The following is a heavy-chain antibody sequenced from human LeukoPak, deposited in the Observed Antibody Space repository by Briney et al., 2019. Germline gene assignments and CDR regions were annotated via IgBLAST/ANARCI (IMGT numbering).Heavy chain of an antibody. J-gene: IGHJ4*02. CDR1: GGSISSSSYY. CDR2: IYYTGSP. V-gene: IGHV4-39*01. Sequence: PSETLSLTCTVSGGSISSSSYYWGWIRQPPGKGLEWIGSIYYTGSPFYNPSLRSRVTMSVDTAENQFSLNLNSVTAADTAIYYCARQTYFYEASGHLNDNWDQGTLVTVSS. D-gene: IGHD2-15*01. CDR3: ARQTYFYEASGHLNDN.